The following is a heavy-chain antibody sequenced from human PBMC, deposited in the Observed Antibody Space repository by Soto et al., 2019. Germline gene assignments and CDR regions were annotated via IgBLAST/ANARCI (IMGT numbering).Heavy chain of an antibody. D-gene: IGHD3-10*01. CDR2: INAGVDGT. V-gene: IGHV1-3*01. Sequence: QVQLVQSGPEMMQPGASVKISCKPSGYASVSYAMHWVRQVHGQVYEWLGWINAGVDGTMYSERFQGRVKITRDTSANTVYLEINALTSEDTAVYYCAREVPGITSFDYWGQGTLVIVSS. J-gene: IGHJ4*02. CDR3: AREVPGITSFDY. CDR1: GYASVSYA.